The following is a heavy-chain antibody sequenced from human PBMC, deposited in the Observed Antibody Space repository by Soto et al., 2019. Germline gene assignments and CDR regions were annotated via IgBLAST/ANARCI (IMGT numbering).Heavy chain of an antibody. V-gene: IGHV4-31*03. D-gene: IGHD6-19*01. CDR1: GGPISGGGYY. CDR2: IYYSGNT. J-gene: IGHJ2*01. CDR3: ARGGRLGSAVDWYLDL. Sequence: QVQLQESGPGLVNPSQTLSLTCPVSGGPISGGGYYWNWIRQHPGKGLQWIGYIYYSGNTYYDPSRKSRVTIAVDTSKNQFSLKLSSVTAADTDVHYCARGGRLGSAVDWYLDLWGRGTLVTVSS.